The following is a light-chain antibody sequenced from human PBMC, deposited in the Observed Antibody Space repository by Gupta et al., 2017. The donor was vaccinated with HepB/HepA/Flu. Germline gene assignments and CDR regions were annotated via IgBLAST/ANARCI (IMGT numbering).Light chain of an antibody. CDR3: SSYTSSSTGVV. Sequence: QSAPPQPASVSGSPAQAHTISCTSTSSDVGGYYYASWYQQHPGKAPKLMIYDHSNRPSGVSNRFSGSKSGTTASLTISGLQAEDEADYYCSSYTSSSTGVVFGGGTKLTVL. CDR2: DHS. CDR1: SSDVGGYYY. J-gene: IGLJ2*01. V-gene: IGLV2-14*03.